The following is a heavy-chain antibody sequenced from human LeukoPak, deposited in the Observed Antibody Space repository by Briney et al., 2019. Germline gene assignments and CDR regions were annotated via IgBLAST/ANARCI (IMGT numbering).Heavy chain of an antibody. Sequence: GESLKISCKGSGYSFTSYWIGWVRQMPGKGLEWMGIIYPGDSDTRYSPSFQGQVTISADKSISTAYLQWSSLKASDTAMYYCARHRTYYYDSRGSYYFDYWGQGTLVTASS. D-gene: IGHD3-22*01. CDR2: IYPGDSDT. J-gene: IGHJ4*02. V-gene: IGHV5-51*01. CDR3: ARHRTYYYDSRGSYYFDY. CDR1: GYSFTSYW.